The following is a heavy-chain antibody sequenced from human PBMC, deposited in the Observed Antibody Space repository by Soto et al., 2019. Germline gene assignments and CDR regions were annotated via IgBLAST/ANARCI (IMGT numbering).Heavy chain of an antibody. CDR3: AGMPYTSGLRFDP. V-gene: IGHV4-30-2*01. CDR2: IYQSGVT. D-gene: IGHD6-19*01. Sequence: SETLSLTCNMSGDSYSISTYSWSWIRQPPGKALQWIGFIYQSGVTSSNPSLASRVSISLDRSNNQCSLKLKSVTAADTAVYFCAGMPYTSGLRFDPWGPGTLVTVSS. CDR1: GDSYSISTYS. J-gene: IGHJ5*02.